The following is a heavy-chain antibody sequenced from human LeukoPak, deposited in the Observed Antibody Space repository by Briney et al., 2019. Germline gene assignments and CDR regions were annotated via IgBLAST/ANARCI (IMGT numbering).Heavy chain of an antibody. J-gene: IGHJ4*02. CDR3: ASPATAYYYGSGIFY. CDR1: GGTFSSYA. D-gene: IGHD3-10*01. Sequence: GASVTVSCKASGGTFSSYAISWVRQAPGQGLEWMGGIIPIFGTANYAQKFQGRVTITADESTSTAYMELSSLRSEDTAVYYCASPATAYYYGSGIFYWGQGTLVTVSS. CDR2: IIPIFGTA. V-gene: IGHV1-69*13.